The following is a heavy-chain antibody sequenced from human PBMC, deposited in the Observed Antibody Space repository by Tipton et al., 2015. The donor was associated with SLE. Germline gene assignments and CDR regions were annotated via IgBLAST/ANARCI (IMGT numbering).Heavy chain of an antibody. V-gene: IGHV3-21*01. Sequence: SLRLSCAASGFTFSSYSMNWVRQAPGKGLEWVSFISSSSSYIYYADSVKGRFTISRDNAKNSLYLQMNSLRAEDTAVYYCARELASGVNNWGQGTLVTVSS. D-gene: IGHD3-3*01. CDR1: GFTFSSYS. J-gene: IGHJ4*02. CDR2: ISSSSSYI. CDR3: ARELASGVNN.